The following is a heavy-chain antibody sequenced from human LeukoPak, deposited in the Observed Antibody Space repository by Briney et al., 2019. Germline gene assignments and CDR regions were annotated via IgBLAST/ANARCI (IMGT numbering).Heavy chain of an antibody. Sequence: GGSLRLSCAASGFTFSSYSMNWVRQAPGKGLEWVSSISSSSYIYYADSVKGRFTISRDNAKNSLYLQMNSLRAEDTAVYYCAKDRFPIFGVVINDAFDIWGQGTMVTVSS. V-gene: IGHV3-21*04. CDR2: ISSSSYI. CDR3: AKDRFPIFGVVINDAFDI. D-gene: IGHD3-3*01. CDR1: GFTFSSYS. J-gene: IGHJ3*02.